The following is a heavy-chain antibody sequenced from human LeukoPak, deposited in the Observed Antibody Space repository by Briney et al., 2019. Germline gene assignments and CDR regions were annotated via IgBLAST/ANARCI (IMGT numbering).Heavy chain of an antibody. J-gene: IGHJ4*02. CDR2: IPYDGSNK. CDR1: GFTFSNYA. D-gene: IGHD3-10*02. Sequence: PGGSLRLSCAASGFTFSNYAMHWVRQAPGKGLEWVAVIPYDGSNKYNADSVKGRFTISRDNSKNTLYLQMNSLRAEDTAVYYCARALFGADYWGQGTLVTVSS. V-gene: IGHV3-30-3*01. CDR3: ARALFGADY.